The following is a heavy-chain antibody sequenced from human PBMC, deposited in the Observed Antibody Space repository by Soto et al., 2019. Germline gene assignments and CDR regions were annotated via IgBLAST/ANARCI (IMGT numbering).Heavy chain of an antibody. V-gene: IGHV3-23*01. CDR1: GFPLSRYA. Sequence: PGRTLRLPRAASGFPLSRYAMSWVRQAPGKGLEWVSAISGSGGSTYYADSAKGRFTITINNAKNTLYLQMNSLRAEDTAVYDCSKDAHYDFWSGPIDYWGQGTLVTVSS. CDR3: SKDAHYDFWSGPIDY. D-gene: IGHD3-3*01. CDR2: ISGSGGST. J-gene: IGHJ4*02.